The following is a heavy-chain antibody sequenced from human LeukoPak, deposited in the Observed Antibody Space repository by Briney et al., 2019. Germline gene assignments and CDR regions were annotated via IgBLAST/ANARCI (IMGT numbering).Heavy chain of an antibody. J-gene: IGHJ4*02. CDR1: GFTFSSYG. CDR3: TTVLYYDSTGYYRRATN. D-gene: IGHD3-22*01. CDR2: IKRKTDGGTT. V-gene: IGHV3-15*01. Sequence: GGSLRLSCAASGFTFSSYGMHWVRQAPGKGLEWVGRIKRKTDGGTTDYAAPVKGRFTISRDDSKDTLFLQMDSLKTEDTAIYYCTTVLYYDSTGYYRRATNWGQGTLVTVSS.